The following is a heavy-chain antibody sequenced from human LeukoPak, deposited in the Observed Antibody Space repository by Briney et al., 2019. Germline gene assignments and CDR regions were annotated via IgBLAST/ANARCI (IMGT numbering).Heavy chain of an antibody. CDR3: ARASILVSSGYPLDY. Sequence: SETLSLTCTVSGGSISSYYWSWIRQPPGKGLEWIGNIYYSGSTYYNPSLKSRVTISIDSSKSQFSLRLRSVTAADTAFYYCARASILVSSGYPLDYWAQGTLVTVSS. V-gene: IGHV4-59*12. CDR1: GGSISSYY. J-gene: IGHJ4*02. CDR2: IYYSGST. D-gene: IGHD3-22*01.